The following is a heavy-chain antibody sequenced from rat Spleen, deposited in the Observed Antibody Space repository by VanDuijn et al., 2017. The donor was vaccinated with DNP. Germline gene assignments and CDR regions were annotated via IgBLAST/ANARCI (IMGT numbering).Heavy chain of an antibody. D-gene: IGHD1-11*01. V-gene: IGHV2-16*01. J-gene: IGHJ2*01. CDR1: GFSLTTYG. CDR2: IWSAGTT. CDR3: ARRRGGSAPLFDY. Sequence: QVQLKESGPGLVQPSQTLSLTCTVSGFSLTTYGVSWVRQPLGKGLEWVGAIWSAGTTDYNSPLKSRLSITRDTSKSQVLLKMNSLQNEDTAMYFCARRRGGSAPLFDYWGQGVMVTVSS.